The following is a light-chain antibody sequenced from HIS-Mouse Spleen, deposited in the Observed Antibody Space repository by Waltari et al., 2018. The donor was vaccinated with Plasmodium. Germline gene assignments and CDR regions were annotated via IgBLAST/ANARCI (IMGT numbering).Light chain of an antibody. J-gene: IGLJ2*01. CDR1: ALPKQY. Sequence: SYELTQPPSVSVSPGQTARITCSGDALPKQYSYWYQQKPGQAPVLVIYKASERPSGITERCSGASSGTTVTLTISGVQAEDEADYYCQSADSSGTYRVFGGGTKLTVL. V-gene: IGLV3-25*03. CDR2: KAS. CDR3: QSADSSGTYRV.